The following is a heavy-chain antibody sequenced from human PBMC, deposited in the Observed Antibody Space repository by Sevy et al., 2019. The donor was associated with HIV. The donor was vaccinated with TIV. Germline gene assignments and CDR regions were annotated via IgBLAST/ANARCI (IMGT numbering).Heavy chain of an antibody. CDR3: AADYDFWSGYLYGMDV. V-gene: IGHV3-23*01. D-gene: IGHD3-3*01. CDR2: ISGRGGST. Sequence: GGSLRLSFAASGFTFSSNAMSGVPQAPGKGLKGAPAISGRGGSTYYADSVKGRFTISRDNSKNTLYLQMNSLRAEDTAVYYCAADYDFWSGYLYGMDVWGQGTTVTVSS. CDR1: GFTFSSNA. J-gene: IGHJ6*02.